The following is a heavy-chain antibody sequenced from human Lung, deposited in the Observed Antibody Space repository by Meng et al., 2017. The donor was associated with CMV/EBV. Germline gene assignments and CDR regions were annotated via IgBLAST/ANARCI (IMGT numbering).Heavy chain of an antibody. CDR2: IHPHRGDT. CDR1: GYTFTTYD. Sequence: ASVKVSCKASGYTFTTYDINCVRQATGQGLEWMGWIHPHRGDTNYAQQFQGRVTLTRDTSINTGYMELTRLTSDDTAVYYCARDYNWGPDYWGQGTLVTVSS. J-gene: IGHJ4*02. V-gene: IGHV1-2*02. D-gene: IGHD1-1*01. CDR3: ARDYNWGPDY.